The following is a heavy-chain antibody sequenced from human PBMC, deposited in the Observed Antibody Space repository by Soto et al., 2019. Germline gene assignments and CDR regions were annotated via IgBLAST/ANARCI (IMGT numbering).Heavy chain of an antibody. CDR2: IYPGDSDT. V-gene: IGHV5-51*01. J-gene: IGHJ4*02. Sequence: GESLKISCKGSGYSFTTYWIGWVSQVPGKGLEWMGIIYPGDSDTRYSPSFQGQVAISADKSISTAYLQWSSLKASDTAMYYCARGSSGFSDFNWGQGTLVTVSS. D-gene: IGHD3-22*01. CDR3: ARGSSGFSDFN. CDR1: GYSFTTYW.